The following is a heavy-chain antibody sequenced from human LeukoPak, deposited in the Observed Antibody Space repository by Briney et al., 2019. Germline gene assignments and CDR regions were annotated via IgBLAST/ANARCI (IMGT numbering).Heavy chain of an antibody. CDR1: GFTFRTYW. V-gene: IGHV3-74*01. CDR2: INGDESSK. J-gene: IGHJ6*03. Sequence: SGGSLRLSCAASGFTFRTYWMHWVRQVPGKGLVWMSRINGDESSKAYADSVKGRFTISRDNVKNTLYLQMDSLRAEDTGIYYCARDAVAGVWGYLYYYMDVWGKGTTVTISS. D-gene: IGHD3-16*01. CDR3: ARDAVAGVWGYLYYYMDV.